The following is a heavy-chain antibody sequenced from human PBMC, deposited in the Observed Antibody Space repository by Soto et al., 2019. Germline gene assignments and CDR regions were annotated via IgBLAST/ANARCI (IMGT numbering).Heavy chain of an antibody. Sequence: KPSETLSLTCAVYGGSFSGYYWSWIRQAPGKGLEWIGEINHSGSTNYNPSLKSRVIISVDTSKNQFSLKLSSVTAADTAVYYCARDPLVRGAGPFDYWGQGTLVTVSS. CDR3: ARDPLVRGAGPFDY. V-gene: IGHV4-34*01. CDR2: INHSGST. CDR1: GGSFSGYY. J-gene: IGHJ4*02. D-gene: IGHD3-10*01.